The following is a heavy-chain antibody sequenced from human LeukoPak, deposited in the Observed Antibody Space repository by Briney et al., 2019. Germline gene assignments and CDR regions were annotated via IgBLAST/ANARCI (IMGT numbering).Heavy chain of an antibody. D-gene: IGHD2-2*02. CDR3: ASTETDIVVVPAAIIGWFDP. Sequence: GGSLRLSCAASGYTFSSYSMNWVRQAPGKGLEWVSSISSSSSYIYYADSVKGRFTISRDNAKNSLYLQMNSLRAEGTAVYYCASTETDIVVVPAAIIGWFDPWGQGTLVTVSS. CDR2: ISSSSSYI. V-gene: IGHV3-21*01. J-gene: IGHJ5*02. CDR1: GYTFSSYS.